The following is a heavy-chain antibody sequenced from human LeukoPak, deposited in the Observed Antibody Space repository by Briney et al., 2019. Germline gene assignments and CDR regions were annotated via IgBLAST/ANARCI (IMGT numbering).Heavy chain of an antibody. V-gene: IGHV1-2*02. D-gene: IGHD6-19*01. CDR2: INPNSGGT. CDR3: ARDEWLVHNWFDP. CDR1: GYTFTGYY. Sequence: ASVKVSCKASGYTFTGYYMHWVRQAPGQGLEWMGWINPNSGGTNYAQKFQGRVTMTRDTSISTAYMELSRLRSDDTAVYYCARDEWLVHNWFDPGGQGTLVTVSS. J-gene: IGHJ5*02.